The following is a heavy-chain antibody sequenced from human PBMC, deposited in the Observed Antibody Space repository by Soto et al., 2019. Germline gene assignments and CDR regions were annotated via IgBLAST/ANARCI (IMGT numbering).Heavy chain of an antibody. D-gene: IGHD3-22*01. V-gene: IGHV4-31*03. CDR3: ARGLSRIVRSYYDSSGYQAHFDY. J-gene: IGHJ4*02. Sequence: SETLSLTCTVSGDFISSGFHYWSWIRQHPGKGLEWIGYIYYTGSTYSNPSLKSRVTISVDTSKNQFSLKLSSVTAADTAVYYCARGLSRIVRSYYDSSGYQAHFDYWGQGTLVTVSS. CDR1: GDFISSGFHY. CDR2: IYYTGST.